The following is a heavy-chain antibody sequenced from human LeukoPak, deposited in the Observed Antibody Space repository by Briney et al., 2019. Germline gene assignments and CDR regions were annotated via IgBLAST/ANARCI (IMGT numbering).Heavy chain of an antibody. J-gene: IGHJ4*02. Sequence: PGGSLRLSCAASGFTFDDYGMSWVRQAPGKGLEWVSGINWNGGSTGYADSVKGRFTISRDNAKNSLYLQMNSLRAEDTALYYCARDLLSSSWYGRWGGFDYWGQGTLVTVSS. CDR1: GFTFDDYG. CDR3: ARDLLSSSWYGRWGGFDY. D-gene: IGHD6-13*01. V-gene: IGHV3-20*04. CDR2: INWNGGST.